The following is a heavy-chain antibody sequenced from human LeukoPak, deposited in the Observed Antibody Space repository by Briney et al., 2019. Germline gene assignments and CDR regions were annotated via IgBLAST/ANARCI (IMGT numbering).Heavy chain of an antibody. CDR1: GGSISSSSYY. Sequence: SETLSLTCTVSGGSISSSSYYWGWIRQPPGKGLEWIGSIYYSGSTYYNPSLKSRVTISVDTSKNQFSLKLSSVTAADTAVYYCARQIAAATPYYFDYWGQGTLVTVSS. V-gene: IGHV4-39*01. J-gene: IGHJ4*02. CDR2: IYYSGST. D-gene: IGHD6-13*01. CDR3: ARQIAAATPYYFDY.